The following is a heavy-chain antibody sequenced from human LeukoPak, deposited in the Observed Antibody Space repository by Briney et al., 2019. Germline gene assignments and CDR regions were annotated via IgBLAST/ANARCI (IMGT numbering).Heavy chain of an antibody. CDR1: GGSISSYY. CDR2: IYHSGST. D-gene: IGHD3-9*01. Sequence: PSETLSLTCTVSGGSISSYYWSWIRQPPGKGLEWIGYIYHSGSTNYNPSLRSRVTISVDTSKHQLSLNLRSVTAADTAVYYCARHFDWLLTSFDPWGQGTLVTVSS. CDR3: ARHFDWLLTSFDP. V-gene: IGHV4-59*08. J-gene: IGHJ5*02.